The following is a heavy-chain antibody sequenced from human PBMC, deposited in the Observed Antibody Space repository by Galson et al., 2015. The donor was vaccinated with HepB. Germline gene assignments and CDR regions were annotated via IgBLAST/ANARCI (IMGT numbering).Heavy chain of an antibody. CDR2: LNPSGGSS. D-gene: IGHD5/OR15-5a*01. Sequence: CKASGYTFTSHYMQWVRQAPGQGLEWMGILNPSGGSSNYAQKFQGRVTMTRDTSTSTVYMELTSLTSDDTAVYYCARGRGVDDSRPRAGLDYWGQGTLVTVSS. CDR1: GYTFTSHY. J-gene: IGHJ4*02. V-gene: IGHV1-46*03. CDR3: ARGRGVDDSRPRAGLDY.